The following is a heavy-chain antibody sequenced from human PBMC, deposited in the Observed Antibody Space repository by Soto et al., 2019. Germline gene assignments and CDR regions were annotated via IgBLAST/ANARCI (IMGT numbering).Heavy chain of an antibody. Sequence: ASVKVSCKASGYIFTAYSMHWVRQAPGQGLEWMGGIIPIFDTANYAQKFQGRVTITTDKSTSTAYMELSSLRSEDTAVYYCARDSYGGGSGWYFDYWGQGTLVTVSS. D-gene: IGHD6-19*01. CDR1: GYIFTAYS. CDR2: IIPIFDTA. V-gene: IGHV1-69*05. J-gene: IGHJ4*02. CDR3: ARDSYGGGSGWYFDY.